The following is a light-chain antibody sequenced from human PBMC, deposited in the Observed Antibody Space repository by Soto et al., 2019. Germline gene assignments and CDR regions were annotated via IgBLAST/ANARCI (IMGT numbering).Light chain of an antibody. CDR2: GAS. CDR1: QGVNSW. Sequence: DIQMTQSPSTVSSSVGDRVTITCRASQGVNSWLAWYQQKPGKAPKLLIFGASTLQSGVPSRFSGSGSGTYFTLTISSLQPEDYATDYWQQTDSFPFTFGPGTKVDIK. J-gene: IGKJ3*01. CDR3: QQTDSFPFT. V-gene: IGKV1-12*02.